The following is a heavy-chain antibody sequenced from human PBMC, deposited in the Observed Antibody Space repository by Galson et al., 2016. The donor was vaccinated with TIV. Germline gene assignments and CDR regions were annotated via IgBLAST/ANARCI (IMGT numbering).Heavy chain of an antibody. CDR1: GGIFNSYA. J-gene: IGHJ6*02. Sequence: SVKVSCKASGGIFNSYAISWVRQAPGQRLDWMGWINAGSGNTRYSQQFQGRGTITRDTSASTAYMDLSSLKSEDTAVYYCARGGVTTDFWSNYYPGGMDVWGQGTTVTVSS. CDR3: ARGGVTTDFWSNYYPGGMDV. CDR2: INAGSGNT. V-gene: IGHV1-3*01. D-gene: IGHD3-3*01.